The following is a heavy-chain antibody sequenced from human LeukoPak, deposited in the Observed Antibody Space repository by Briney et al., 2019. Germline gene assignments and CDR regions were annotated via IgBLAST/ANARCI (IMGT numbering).Heavy chain of an antibody. CDR2: ISSSSSYI. J-gene: IGHJ3*02. CDR3: ARDRLTQWLVPGDAFDI. CDR1: ELSVGSNY. Sequence: GGSLRLSCAASELSVGSNYMTWVRQAPGKGLEWVSSISSSSSYIYYADSVKGRFTISRDNAKNSLYLQMNSLRAEDTAVYYCARDRLTQWLVPGDAFDIWGQGTMVTVSS. V-gene: IGHV3-21*01. D-gene: IGHD6-19*01.